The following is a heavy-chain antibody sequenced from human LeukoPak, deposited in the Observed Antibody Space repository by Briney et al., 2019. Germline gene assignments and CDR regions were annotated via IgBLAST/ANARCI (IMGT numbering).Heavy chain of an antibody. CDR3: AAYYYDSGSSSRGGFDY. CDR1: GFTFRSYV. J-gene: IGHJ4*02. Sequence: PGGSLRLSCTASGFTFRSYVMNWVRLAPGKGLAWVSVIGGDATTTDYAGSVKGRFTISRDNSKNTVYLKMNSLRPEDTAVYYCAAYYYDSGSSSRGGFDYWGQGVLVTVSS. CDR2: IGGDATTT. V-gene: IGHV3-23*01. D-gene: IGHD3-10*01.